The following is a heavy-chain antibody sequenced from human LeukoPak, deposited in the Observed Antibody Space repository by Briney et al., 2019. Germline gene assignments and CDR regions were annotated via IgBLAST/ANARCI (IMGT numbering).Heavy chain of an antibody. CDR2: INHSGST. V-gene: IGHV4-34*01. J-gene: IGHJ4*02. CDR1: GGSLSGYY. Sequence: SETLSLTCAVYGGSLSGYYWSWIRQPPGKGLEWIGEINHSGSTNYNPSLKSRVTISVDTSKNQFSLKLSSVTAADTAVYYCARHEDYYGSGSVHFDYWGQGTLVTVSS. D-gene: IGHD3-10*01. CDR3: ARHEDYYGSGSVHFDY.